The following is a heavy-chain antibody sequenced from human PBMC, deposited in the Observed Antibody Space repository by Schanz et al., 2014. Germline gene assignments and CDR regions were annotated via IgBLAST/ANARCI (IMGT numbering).Heavy chain of an antibody. V-gene: IGHV1-69*04. CDR2: IIPILGME. Sequence: QVQLVQSGAEVKKPGSSVKVSCKASGGTFSSYAFSWVRQAPGQGLEWMGKIIPILGMENYAQKFQGSVTITADISTSTAYMDLSSLRSDDTAVYYCARDIQYHYDTSGPVGAFDIWGQGTVVTVSS. CDR1: GGTFSSYA. D-gene: IGHD3-22*01. CDR3: ARDIQYHYDTSGPVGAFDI. J-gene: IGHJ3*02.